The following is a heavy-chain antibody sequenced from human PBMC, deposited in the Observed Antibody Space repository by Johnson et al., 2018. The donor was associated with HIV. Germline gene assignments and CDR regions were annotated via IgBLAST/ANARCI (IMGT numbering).Heavy chain of an antibody. J-gene: IGHJ3*02. CDR3: ARVRAGRENAFDI. V-gene: IGHV3-30*02. CDR1: GFTFSSYA. CDR2: IRYDGSNK. Sequence: QVHLVESGGGVVQPGWSLRLSCAASGFTFSSYAMHWVRQAPGKGLEWVAFIRYDGSNKYYADSVKGRFTISRDNSKNTLSLQMNSPRVDDTAIYYCARVRAGRENAFDIWGQGTMVTVSS. D-gene: IGHD1-26*01.